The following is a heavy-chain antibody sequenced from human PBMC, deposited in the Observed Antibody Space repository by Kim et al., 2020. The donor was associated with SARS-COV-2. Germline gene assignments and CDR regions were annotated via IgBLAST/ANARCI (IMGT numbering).Heavy chain of an antibody. CDR3: ARGRVVVVTDNYYYYGMDV. V-gene: IGHV4-34*01. CDR2: INHSGST. Sequence: SETLSLTCAVYGGSFSGYYWSWIRQPPGKGLEWIGEINHSGSTNYNPSLKSRVTISVDTSKNQFSLKLSSVTAADTAVYYCARGRVVVVTDNYYYYGMDVWGQGTTVTVSS. CDR1: GGSFSGYY. D-gene: IGHD2-15*01. J-gene: IGHJ6*02.